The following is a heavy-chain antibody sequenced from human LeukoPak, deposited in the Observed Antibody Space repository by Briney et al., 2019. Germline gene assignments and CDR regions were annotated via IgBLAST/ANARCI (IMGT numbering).Heavy chain of an antibody. CDR3: ATPFSGSHPSDY. V-gene: IGHV1-69-2*01. Sequence: ASVKISCKASGYTFTDYLMHWVQQAPGKGLEWMGRIDPEDGETKHADKFQGRLIITTDRSTGTAYMELSSLTSEDTAIYYCATPFSGSHPSDYWGQGTLVTVSS. CDR1: GYTFTDYL. J-gene: IGHJ4*02. CDR2: IDPEDGET. D-gene: IGHD1-26*01.